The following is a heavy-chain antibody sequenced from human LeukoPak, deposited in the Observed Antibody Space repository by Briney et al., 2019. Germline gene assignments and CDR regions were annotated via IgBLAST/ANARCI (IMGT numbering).Heavy chain of an antibody. V-gene: IGHV3-21*01. D-gene: IGHD6-13*01. CDR1: GFTFSIYS. CDR3: AIEPFPGYSSSWYRVDY. CDR2: ISSSSSYI. Sequence: GGSLRLSCAASGFTFSIYSMNWVRQAPGKGLEWVSSISSSSSYIYYADSVKGRFTISRDNAKNSLYLQMNSLRAEDTAVYYCAIEPFPGYSSSWYRVDYGGQGTLVTVSS. J-gene: IGHJ4*02.